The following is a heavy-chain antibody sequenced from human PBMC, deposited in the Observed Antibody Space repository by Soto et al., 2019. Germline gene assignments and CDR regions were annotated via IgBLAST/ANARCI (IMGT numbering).Heavy chain of an antibody. J-gene: IGHJ4*02. CDR3: AKGSEGSS. Sequence: EVQLLESGGGLVQPGGSLRLSCAASGFTFSRYPMSWVRQAPGKGLEWVSAISSAGDNTYYADSVKGRFTISRDNSKNTLYLRVCSLRAEDTAIYYCAKGSEGSSWGQGTLVTVSS. CDR2: ISSAGDNT. D-gene: IGHD6-13*01. V-gene: IGHV3-23*01. CDR1: GFTFSRYP.